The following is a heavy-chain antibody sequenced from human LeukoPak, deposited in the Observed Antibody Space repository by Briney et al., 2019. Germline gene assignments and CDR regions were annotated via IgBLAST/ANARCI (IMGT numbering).Heavy chain of an antibody. Sequence: SETLTLTCTVSGDSLRKSTFYWVWIRQPPGKGLEWIGSIYYSGGADYNPSLQSRVTISVDTSKNEFSLKVRSVTAADTAVYFCARTHCEGDCFSAIRYWGQGTPVTVSS. J-gene: IGHJ4*02. CDR3: ARTHCEGDCFSAIRY. D-gene: IGHD2-21*02. V-gene: IGHV4-39*07. CDR2: IYYSGGA. CDR1: GDSLRKSTFY.